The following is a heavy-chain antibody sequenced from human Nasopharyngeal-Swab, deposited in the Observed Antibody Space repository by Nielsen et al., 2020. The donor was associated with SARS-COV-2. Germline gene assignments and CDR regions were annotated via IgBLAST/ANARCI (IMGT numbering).Heavy chain of an antibody. Sequence: ASVKVSYKASGYTFTSYGISWVRQAPGQGLEWMGWISAYNGNTNYAQKLQGRVTMTTDTSTSTAYMELRSLRSDDTAVYYCARDVESDSSGYYYYYGMDVWGQGTTVTVSS. CDR2: ISAYNGNT. CDR3: ARDVESDSSGYYYYYGMDV. D-gene: IGHD3-22*01. CDR1: GYTFTSYG. V-gene: IGHV1-18*01. J-gene: IGHJ6*02.